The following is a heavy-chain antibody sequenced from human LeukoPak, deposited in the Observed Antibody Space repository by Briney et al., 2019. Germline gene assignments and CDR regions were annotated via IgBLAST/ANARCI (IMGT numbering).Heavy chain of an antibody. CDR3: ARGPGTLGLSP. CDR1: GGSFTNYY. Sequence: SETLSLTCNVSGGSFTNYYWSWIRQAPEKGLEWIGQINHSGDTSYNPSLRSRMTLSVDRSKNQFSLKVASVTAADTGVYYCARGPGTLGLSPWGQGTLVTVSS. J-gene: IGHJ5*02. D-gene: IGHD1-7*01. CDR2: INHSGDT. V-gene: IGHV4-34*01.